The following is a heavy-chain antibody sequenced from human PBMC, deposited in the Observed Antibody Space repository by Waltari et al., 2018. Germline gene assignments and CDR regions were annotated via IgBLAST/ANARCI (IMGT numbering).Heavy chain of an antibody. Sequence: EVQLVQSGAEVTKPEESLRIPCEGSGYSFTSHWISRVRQMPGKGLEWVGRIDPSDSFRNYGPAFEGHVTISVDQSLRTAYLQWDSLKASDTAIYYCVRHRTTYPLEIDYWGQGTLVTVSS. CDR1: GYSFTSHW. CDR3: VRHRTTYPLEIDY. D-gene: IGHD2-2*01. V-gene: IGHV5-10-1*01. CDR2: IDPSDSFR. J-gene: IGHJ4*02.